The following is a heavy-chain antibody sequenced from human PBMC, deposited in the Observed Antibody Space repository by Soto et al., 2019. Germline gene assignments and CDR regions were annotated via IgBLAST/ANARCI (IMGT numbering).Heavy chain of an antibody. CDR2: ISTFNGNT. J-gene: IGHJ4*02. Sequence: QVQLVQSGGEVKKPGASVKVSCKTSGYTFINYGITWVRQAPGQGLEWMGWISTFNGNTNYAQKFQGRVTMTRDTYTTTAYMELRTLRSDDTAMYYCTTENTGTPPTVALDFWGQGTLVTVSS. CDR3: TTENTGTPPTVALDF. CDR1: GYTFINYG. D-gene: IGHD6-19*01. V-gene: IGHV1-18*04.